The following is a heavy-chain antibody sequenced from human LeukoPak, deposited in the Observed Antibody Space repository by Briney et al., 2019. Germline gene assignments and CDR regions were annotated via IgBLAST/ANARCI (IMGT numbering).Heavy chain of an antibody. CDR1: GYTFINYG. Sequence: ASVKVSCKASGYTFINYGIRWVRQAPGQGLEWMGWISSYNGDTNYAQKLKGRVTMTTDTSTSTAYMELRSLRSDDTAVYYCGRGPFCSGATCYYQYFDYWGQGTLVTVSS. D-gene: IGHD2-15*01. J-gene: IGHJ4*02. CDR2: ISSYNGDT. CDR3: GRGPFCSGATCYYQYFDY. V-gene: IGHV1-18*01.